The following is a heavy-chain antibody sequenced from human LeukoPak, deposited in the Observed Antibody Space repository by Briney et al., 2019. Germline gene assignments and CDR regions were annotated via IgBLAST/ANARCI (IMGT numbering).Heavy chain of an antibody. Sequence: QAGGSLRLSCAASGFTFDDYAMHWVRQAPGKGLEWVSGISWNSGSIGYADSVKGRFTISRDNAKNSLYLQMNSLRAEDTALYYCAKDRLYESRAELDYWGQGTLVTVSS. D-gene: IGHD2-2*02. J-gene: IGHJ4*02. CDR1: GFTFDDYA. CDR2: ISWNSGSI. V-gene: IGHV3-9*01. CDR3: AKDRLYESRAELDY.